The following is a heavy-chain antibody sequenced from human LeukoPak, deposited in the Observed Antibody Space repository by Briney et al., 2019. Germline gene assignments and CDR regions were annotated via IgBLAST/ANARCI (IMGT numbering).Heavy chain of an antibody. Sequence: GGSLRLSCAASGFTFSSYGMNWVCQAPGKGLEWLSYLSNTGNIHYAQSVKGRFTISRDNAKSSLYLQMDGLRAEDTAVYYCARRGDSPMIGDHWGQGILVTVAS. J-gene: IGHJ4*02. CDR1: GFTFSSYG. V-gene: IGHV3-48*01. D-gene: IGHD3-10*02. CDR2: LSNTGNI. CDR3: ARRGDSPMIGDH.